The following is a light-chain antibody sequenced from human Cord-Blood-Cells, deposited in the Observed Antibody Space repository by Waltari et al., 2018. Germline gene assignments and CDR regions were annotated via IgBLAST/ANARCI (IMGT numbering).Light chain of an antibody. CDR3: QQEWT. V-gene: IGKV1-5*03. CDR1: QSISSW. CDR2: KAS. J-gene: IGKJ1*01. Sequence: DIQMTQSPSTLSASVGDRVTITCRASQSISSWLAWYQQKPGKAPKLLIYKASSLESRVPSRFSGSGSGTEFTLTISSLQPDDFATYYCQQEWTFGQGTKVEIK.